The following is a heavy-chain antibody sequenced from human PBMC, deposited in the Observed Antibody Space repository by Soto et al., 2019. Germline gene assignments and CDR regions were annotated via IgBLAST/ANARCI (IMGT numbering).Heavy chain of an antibody. Sequence: EVQLLESGGGLVQPGGSLRLSCAASGFTFSSNAMTWVRQAPGKGLEWVSSISGSGGSTYYADSAKGRVTISRDNSKNTLDLQMNSRRAEDTAVYYCAKGWNTGGFDYWGQGILVTVSS. D-gene: IGHD1-1*01. J-gene: IGHJ4*02. CDR2: ISGSGGST. V-gene: IGHV3-23*01. CDR3: AKGWNTGGFDY. CDR1: GFTFSSNA.